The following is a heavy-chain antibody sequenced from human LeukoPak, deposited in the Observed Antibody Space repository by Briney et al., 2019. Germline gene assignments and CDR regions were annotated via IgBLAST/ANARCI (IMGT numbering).Heavy chain of an antibody. J-gene: IGHJ4*02. CDR2: IYHSGST. CDR1: GGSISSSYW. D-gene: IGHD3/OR15-3a*01. CDR3: ARSYWTGYHHLDF. V-gene: IGHV4-4*02. Sequence: SETLSLTCAVSGGSISSSYWWTWVRQPPGKGLEWIGEIYHSGSTNYSPSLKSRLTISVDKSKNQFSLKLSSVTAADTAVYYCARSYWTGYHHLDFWGQGTLVTVSS.